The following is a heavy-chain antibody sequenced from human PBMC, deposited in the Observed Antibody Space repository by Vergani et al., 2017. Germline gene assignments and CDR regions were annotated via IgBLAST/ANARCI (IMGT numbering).Heavy chain of an antibody. CDR3: ERGETRTDWLDP. D-gene: IGHD3/OR15-3a*01. CDR2: IYGSGNI. V-gene: IGHV4-61*02. CDR1: GVSVSSTAFY. J-gene: IGHJ5*02. Sequence: QVQLQESGPGLVKPSQTLSLTCSVSGVSVSSTAFYWNWIRQPAGKGLEWIGRIYGSGNINYNPSRESRVTISRDTSKNQFSLKVHSVTAADTAVYYCERGETRTDWLDPWGQGTQVIVSS.